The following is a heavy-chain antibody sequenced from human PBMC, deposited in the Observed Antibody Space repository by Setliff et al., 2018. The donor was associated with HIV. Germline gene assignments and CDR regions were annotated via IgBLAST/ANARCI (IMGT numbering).Heavy chain of an antibody. V-gene: IGHV4-4*07. CDR2: IYSPIIST. J-gene: IGHJ4*02. Sequence: SETLSLTCTVSGDSISGYYWSWIRQPAGKGLEWIGRIYSPIISTNYNPSLKSRVTMSVDTSKNQFSLKLSSVTAADTAVFYCARVPFTTGFDYWGQGILVTVSS. CDR1: GDSISGYY. CDR3: ARVPFTTGFDY. D-gene: IGHD3-3*01.